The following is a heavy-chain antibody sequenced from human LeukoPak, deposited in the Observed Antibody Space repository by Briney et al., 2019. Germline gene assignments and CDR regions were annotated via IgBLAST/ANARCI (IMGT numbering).Heavy chain of an antibody. J-gene: IGHJ6*03. D-gene: IGHD3-10*01. CDR2: INHSGST. V-gene: IGHV4-34*01. Sequence: SETLSLTCAVYGGSSSGYYWSWIRQPPGKGLEWIGEINHSGSTNYNPSLKSRVTISVDTSKNQFSLKLSSVTAADTAVYYCARGYYYGSGSYYNYYYYYMDVWGKGTTVTVSS. CDR3: ARGYYYGSGSYYNYYYYYMDV. CDR1: GGSSSGYY.